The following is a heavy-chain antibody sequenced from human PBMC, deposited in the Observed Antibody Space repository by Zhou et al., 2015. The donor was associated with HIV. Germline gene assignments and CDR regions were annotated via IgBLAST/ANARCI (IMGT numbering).Heavy chain of an antibody. J-gene: IGHJ3*02. V-gene: IGHV1-45*02. CDR1: GYTFTSYY. CDR2: ITPFNGNT. CDR3: ASGMTRDGSAFDI. Sequence: QVQLVQSGAEVKKPGASVKVSCKASGYTFTSYYMHWVRQAPGQALEWMGWITPFNGNTNYAQKFQDRVTITRDRSMSTAYMELSSLRSEDTAMYYCASGMTRDGSAFDIWGQGTMVTVSS. D-gene: IGHD3-10*01.